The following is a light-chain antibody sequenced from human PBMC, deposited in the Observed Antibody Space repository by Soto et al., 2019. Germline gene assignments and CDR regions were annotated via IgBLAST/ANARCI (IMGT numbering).Light chain of an antibody. CDR1: SSDVGDYNY. CDR3: CSYAGSYTWV. V-gene: IGLV2-11*01. CDR2: AVN. Sequence: SALTQPRSVSGSPGQSVTISCTGTSSDVGDYNYVSWYQQHPGKAPKLLIYAVNMRPSGVPDRFSGSKSGNTASLTISGLQAEDEADYSCCSYAGSYTWVFGGGNKLTVL. J-gene: IGLJ3*02.